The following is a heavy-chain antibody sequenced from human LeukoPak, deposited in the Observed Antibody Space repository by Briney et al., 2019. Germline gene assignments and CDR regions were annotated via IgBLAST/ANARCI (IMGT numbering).Heavy chain of an antibody. CDR2: IKNDGSET. D-gene: IGHD6-19*01. V-gene: IGHV3-7*03. J-gene: IGHJ4*02. CDR3: VKNDGWFHLTQ. Sequence: GGSLRLSCAVSGFNFRDHWMDWVRQAPGKGLQWVGHIKNDGSETYYLDSLKGRFSISRDNTNNALYLQMNSLRVEDTAVYYCVKNDGWFHLTQWGQGTLVTVSS. CDR1: GFNFRDHW.